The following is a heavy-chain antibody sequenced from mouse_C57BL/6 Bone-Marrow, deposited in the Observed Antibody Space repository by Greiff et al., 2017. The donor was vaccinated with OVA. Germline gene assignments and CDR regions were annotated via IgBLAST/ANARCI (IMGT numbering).Heavy chain of an antibody. Sequence: QVQLKQPGAELVMPGASVKLSCKASGYTFTSYWMHWVKQRPGQGLEWIGEIDPYDSYTNYNQKFKGKSTLTVDKSSSTAYMQLSSLTSEDSAVYYCARRPIYYDYDGFDYWGQGTTLTVSS. CDR3: ARRPIYYDYDGFDY. CDR1: GYTFTSYW. D-gene: IGHD2-4*01. CDR2: IDPYDSYT. J-gene: IGHJ2*01. V-gene: IGHV1-69*01.